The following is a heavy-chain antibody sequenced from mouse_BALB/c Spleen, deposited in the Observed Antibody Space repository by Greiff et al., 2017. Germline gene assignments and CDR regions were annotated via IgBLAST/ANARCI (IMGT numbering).Heavy chain of an antibody. Sequence: VQLQQSGPELVKPGASVKISCKASGYAFSSSWMNWVKQRPGQGLEWIGRIYPGDGDTNYNGKFKGKATLTADKSSSTAYMQLSSLASEDSAVYYCARSNGNLYYAMDYWGQGTSVTVSS. CDR3: ARSNGNLYYAMDY. V-gene: IGHV1-82*01. J-gene: IGHJ4*01. D-gene: IGHD2-1*01. CDR1: GYAFSSSW. CDR2: IYPGDGDT.